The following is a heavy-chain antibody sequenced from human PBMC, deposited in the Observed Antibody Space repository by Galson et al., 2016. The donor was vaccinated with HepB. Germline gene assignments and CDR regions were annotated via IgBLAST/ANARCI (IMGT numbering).Heavy chain of an antibody. J-gene: IGHJ6*02. CDR3: AKELRPPFGVILISYNMDV. D-gene: IGHD3-3*01. V-gene: IGHV3-30*18. CDR2: ISYGGSNK. Sequence: SLRLSCAASGFTFGNHGMHWVRQAPGKGLEWVAVISYGGSNKYYADSVKGRFTISRDNSKNRLYLQMNSLRPEDTAVYFCAKELRPPFGVILISYNMDVGGQGTTVTLSS. CDR1: GFTFGNHG.